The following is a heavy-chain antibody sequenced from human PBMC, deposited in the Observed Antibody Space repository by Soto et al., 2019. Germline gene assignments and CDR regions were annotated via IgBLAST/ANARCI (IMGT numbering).Heavy chain of an antibody. D-gene: IGHD6-13*01. CDR1: GYTFTGYY. V-gene: IGHV1-2*04. J-gene: IGHJ4*02. CDR3: ARDLRTRNSIAAAGGFDY. CDR2: INPNSGGT. Sequence: GASVKVSCKASGYTFTGYYMHWVRQAPGQGLEWMGWINPNSGGTNYAQRFQCWVTMTRDTSISTAYMELSRLRSDDTAVYYCARDLRTRNSIAAAGGFDYWGQGTLVTVSS.